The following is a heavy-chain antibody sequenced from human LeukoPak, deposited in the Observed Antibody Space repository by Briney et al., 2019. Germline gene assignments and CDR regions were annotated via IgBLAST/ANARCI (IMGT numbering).Heavy chain of an antibody. CDR1: GFTFSSYG. Sequence: GRSLRLSCAASGFTFSSYGMHWVRRAPGKGLEWVAVISYDGSNKYYADSVKGRFTISRDNSKNTLYLQMNSLRAEDTAVYYCAKDLLSGTTVIDYWGQGTLVTVSS. D-gene: IGHD1-7*01. J-gene: IGHJ4*02. V-gene: IGHV3-30*18. CDR3: AKDLLSGTTVIDY. CDR2: ISYDGSNK.